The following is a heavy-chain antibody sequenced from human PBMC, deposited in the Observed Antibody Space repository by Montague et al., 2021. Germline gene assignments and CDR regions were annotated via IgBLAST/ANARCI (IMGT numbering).Heavy chain of an antibody. V-gene: IGHV2-5*02. Sequence: PALVKPTQTLRLTCTFSGFSLNYSGVGVGWIRQPPGKALEWLALIYWDDDTRYNPSLRSRLAITRDTSKNQVVLTLTNVAPVDTATYFCAHRLVAGNWFDPGGQGTLVTVSS. CDR2: IYWDDDT. CDR3: AHRLVAGNWFDP. CDR1: GFSLNYSGVG. J-gene: IGHJ5*02.